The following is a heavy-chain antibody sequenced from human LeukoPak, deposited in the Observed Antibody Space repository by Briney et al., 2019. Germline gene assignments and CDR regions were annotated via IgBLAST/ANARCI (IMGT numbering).Heavy chain of an antibody. Sequence: GGSLRPSCAAAGLTFSIFGMHWVRQAPCKGLEWVVLIWYDGSNKYYADSVKGRFTISRDNSKNTLYLQMNSLRAEDTAVYYCARNNYAGYGLDYWGQGTLVTVSS. CDR2: IWYDGSNK. J-gene: IGHJ4*02. CDR3: ARNNYAGYGLDY. D-gene: IGHD1-20*01. CDR1: GLTFSIFG. V-gene: IGHV3-33*01.